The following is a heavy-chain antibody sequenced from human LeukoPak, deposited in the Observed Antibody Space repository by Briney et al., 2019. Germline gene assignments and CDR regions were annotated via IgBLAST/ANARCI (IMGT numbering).Heavy chain of an antibody. CDR1: GFTFSSYA. Sequence: PGGSLRLSCAASGFTFSSYAIHWVRQAPGKGLEWVAIISYDGTNKYYADSVKGRFTISRDNSKNTLYLQMNSLRAEDTAVYYCARDSTGTWGQGTLVTVSS. CDR3: ARDSTGT. J-gene: IGHJ5*02. V-gene: IGHV3-30*14. CDR2: ISYDGTNK.